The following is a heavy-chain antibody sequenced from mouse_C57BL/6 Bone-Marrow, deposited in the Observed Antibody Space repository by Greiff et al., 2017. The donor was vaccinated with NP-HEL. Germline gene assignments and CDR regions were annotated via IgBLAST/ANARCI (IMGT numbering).Heavy chain of an antibody. CDR1: GYTFTSYW. D-gene: IGHD2-5*01. CDR3: ARCHSNHQAWFAY. J-gene: IGHJ3*01. Sequence: QVQLKESGAELVKPGASVKLSCKASGYTFTSYWMHWVKQRPGRGLEWIGRIDPNSGGTKYNEKFKSKATLTVDKPSSTAYMQLSSLTSEDSAGYDCARCHSNHQAWFAYWGQGALVTVST. CDR2: IDPNSGGT. V-gene: IGHV1-72*01.